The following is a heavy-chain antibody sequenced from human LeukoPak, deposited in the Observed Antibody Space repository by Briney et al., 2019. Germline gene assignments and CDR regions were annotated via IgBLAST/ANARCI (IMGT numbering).Heavy chain of an antibody. CDR2: INPSGGST. Sequence: ASVKVSCKASGYTFTSYYMHWVRQAPGQGLGWMGIINPSGGSTSYAQSFQGRVTMTRDTSTTTVYMELSSLRSEDTAVYYCASSADTSGYYTWFDPWGQGTLVTVSS. CDR3: ASSADTSGYYTWFDP. D-gene: IGHD3-22*01. V-gene: IGHV1-46*01. CDR1: GYTFTSYY. J-gene: IGHJ5*02.